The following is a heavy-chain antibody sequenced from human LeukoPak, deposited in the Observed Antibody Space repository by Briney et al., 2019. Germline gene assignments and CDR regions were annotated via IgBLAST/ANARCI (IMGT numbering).Heavy chain of an antibody. Sequence: GGPLRLSCAASGFSFSNYGMNWVRQAPGKGLEWVSGISGSDGTTFYADSVKGRFTISRDNSKNTLYLQMNSLRAEDTAVYYCARSRLVGAATSPFDIWGQGTMGTVSS. CDR1: GFSFSNYG. J-gene: IGHJ3*02. D-gene: IGHD1-26*01. V-gene: IGHV3-23*01. CDR3: ARSRLVGAATSPFDI. CDR2: ISGSDGTT.